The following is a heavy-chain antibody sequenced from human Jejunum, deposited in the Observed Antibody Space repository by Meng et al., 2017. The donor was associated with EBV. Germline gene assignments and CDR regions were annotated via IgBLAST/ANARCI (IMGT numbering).Heavy chain of an antibody. CDR1: GFTFSSYS. Sequence: EVQLVESGGGLVKPGGSLRLSCAASGFTFSSYSMNWVRQAPGKGLEWVLYISSGSSFIYYADSVKGRFTISRDDAKNSLSLQMNNLGADDTAVYYCVRDSSFNVHWGQGTLVTVSS. CDR2: ISSGSSFI. V-gene: IGHV3-21*02. J-gene: IGHJ4*02. D-gene: IGHD3-16*02. CDR3: VRDSSFNVH.